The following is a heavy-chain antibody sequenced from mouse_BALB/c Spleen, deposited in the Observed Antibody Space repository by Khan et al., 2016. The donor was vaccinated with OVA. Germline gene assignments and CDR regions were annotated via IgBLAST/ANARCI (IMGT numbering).Heavy chain of an antibody. J-gene: IGHJ2*01. CDR2: IYPYNDDT. CDR3: AKNCRYDVYFDY. CDR1: GYTFTSYV. V-gene: IGHV1S136*01. D-gene: IGHD2-14*01. Sequence: VQLQQSGPELVKPGASVKMSCKASGYTFTSYVMHWLRQKPGQGLEWIGYIYPYNDDTKYNEKFKGKATLTSDKSSSTAYMELSSLTSEDSAVYSCAKNCRYDVYFDYWGQGTTLTVSS.